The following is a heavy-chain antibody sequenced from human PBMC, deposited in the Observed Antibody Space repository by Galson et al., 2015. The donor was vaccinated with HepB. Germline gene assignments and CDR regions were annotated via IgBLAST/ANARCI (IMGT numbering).Heavy chain of an antibody. Sequence: SLRLSCAASGFTFSSYAMTWVRQAPGKGLEWVSDISGSGGITYYADSVRGRFTISRDNSKNTLYLQMNSLRAEDTAIYYCARDPRQFRITLLDYWGQGTLVTVSS. J-gene: IGHJ4*02. CDR3: ARDPRQFRITLLDY. D-gene: IGHD3-10*01. V-gene: IGHV3-23*01. CDR1: GFTFSSYA. CDR2: ISGSGGIT.